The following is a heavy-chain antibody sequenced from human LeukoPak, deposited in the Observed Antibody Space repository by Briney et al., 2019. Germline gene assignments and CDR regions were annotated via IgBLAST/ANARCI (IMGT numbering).Heavy chain of an antibody. J-gene: IGHJ4*02. CDR3: AKSGGYGLIDY. Sequence: SETLSLTCTVYSGSFSGYYWSWIRQPPGKGLEWIGEINHSGSTNYNPSLKSRVTISIDTSKNQFSLKLSSVTAADTAMYYCAKSGGYGLIDYWGQGTRVTVSS. V-gene: IGHV4-34*01. CDR1: SGSFSGYY. D-gene: IGHD1-26*01. CDR2: INHSGST.